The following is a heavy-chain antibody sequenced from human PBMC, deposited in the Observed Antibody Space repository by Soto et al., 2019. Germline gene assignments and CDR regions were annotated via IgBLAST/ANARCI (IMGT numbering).Heavy chain of an antibody. CDR1: GGSFSGYY. D-gene: IGHD3-10*01. Sequence: QVQLQQWGAGLLKPSETLSLTCAVYGGSFSGYYWSWIRQPPGKGLEWIGEINHRVSTNYNPSLKRRVTIAVVTSKNQLSLELSSFTAADTAVYYWARGRGGYWGQGTLVSVCS. CDR2: INHRVST. J-gene: IGHJ4*02. CDR3: ARGRGGY. V-gene: IGHV4-34*01.